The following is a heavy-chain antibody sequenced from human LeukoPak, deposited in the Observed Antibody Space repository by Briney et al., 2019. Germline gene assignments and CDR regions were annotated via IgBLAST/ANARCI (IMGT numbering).Heavy chain of an antibody. Sequence: SETLSLTCTVSGGSISSGGYYWGWIRQPPGKGLEWIGSIYYSGSTYYNPSLKSRVTISVDTSKNQFSLKLSSVTAADTAVYYCARGTYYYGSGSYYNGPFYFDYWGQGTLVTVSS. CDR3: ARGTYYYGSGSYYNGPFYFDY. CDR1: GGSISSGGYY. V-gene: IGHV4-39*07. J-gene: IGHJ4*02. CDR2: IYYSGST. D-gene: IGHD3-10*01.